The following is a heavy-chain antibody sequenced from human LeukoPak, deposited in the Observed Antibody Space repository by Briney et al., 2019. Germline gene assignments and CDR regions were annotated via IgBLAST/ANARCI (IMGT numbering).Heavy chain of an antibody. J-gene: IGHJ4*02. D-gene: IGHD3-10*01. CDR1: GFTFSSYA. CDR3: AKDKLLWFGEFIFDY. CDR2: ISGSGGST. Sequence: GGSLRLSCAASGFTFSSYAMSWVRQAPGKGLEWVSAISGSGGSTYYAYSVKGRFTISRDNSKNTLYLQMNSLRAEDTAVYYCAKDKLLWFGEFIFDYWGQGTLVTVSS. V-gene: IGHV3-23*01.